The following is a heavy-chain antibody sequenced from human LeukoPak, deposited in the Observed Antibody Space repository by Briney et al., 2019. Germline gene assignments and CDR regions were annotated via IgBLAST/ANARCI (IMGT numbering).Heavy chain of an antibody. CDR2: ISYDGSNI. CDR3: AKDKQLVFDY. CDR1: GFTFSSYG. Sequence: GGSLRLSCAASGFTFSSYGMHWVRQAPGKGLEWVAVISYDGSNIYYADSVKGRFTISRDNSKNTLYLQMNSLRAEDTAVYYCAKDKQLVFDYWGQGTLVTVSS. D-gene: IGHD6-13*01. V-gene: IGHV3-30*18. J-gene: IGHJ4*02.